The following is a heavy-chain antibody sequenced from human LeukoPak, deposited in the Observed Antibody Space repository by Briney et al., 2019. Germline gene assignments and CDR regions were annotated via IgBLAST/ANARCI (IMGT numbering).Heavy chain of an antibody. CDR3: ARPIVGATTTGYYYYMDV. J-gene: IGHJ6*03. Sequence: SETLSLTCTVSVGPISSYYWSWIRQPPGKGLEWIGHIYYCGSTNYNPALKSRVTISVDTSKNQFSLKLSSVTAADTAVYYCARPIVGATTTGYYYYMDVWGKGTTVTVSS. CDR2: IYYCGST. V-gene: IGHV4-59*01. D-gene: IGHD1-26*01. CDR1: VGPISSYY.